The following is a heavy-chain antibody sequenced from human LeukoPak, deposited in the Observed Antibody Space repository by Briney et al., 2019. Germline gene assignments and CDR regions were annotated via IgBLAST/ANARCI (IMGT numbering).Heavy chain of an antibody. Sequence: GGSLRLSCAASGFTFSTYTMNWVRQAPGKGLEWVSSISSNSNYIYYEDSVKGRFTISRDNAKNSLYLQMNSLRAEDTAVYYCARRAGAYSHPYDYWGQGTLVTVSS. CDR1: GFTFSTYT. CDR2: ISSNSNYI. D-gene: IGHD4/OR15-4a*01. CDR3: ARRAGAYSHPYDY. V-gene: IGHV3-21*04. J-gene: IGHJ4*02.